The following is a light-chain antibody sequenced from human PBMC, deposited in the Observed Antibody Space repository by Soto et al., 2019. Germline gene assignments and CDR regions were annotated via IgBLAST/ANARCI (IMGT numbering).Light chain of an antibody. V-gene: IGKV3D-15*01. J-gene: IGKJ5*01. CDR3: QQANSFPIT. CDR1: ETVRSN. CDR2: AAS. Sequence: RVMTQSPDTLSVSPGERATLSCRASETVRSNLAWYQQKPGQAPRLLIYAASTRATGIPARFIGNGSGTEFTLTINSLQPEDFATYYCQQANSFPITFGQGTRLENK.